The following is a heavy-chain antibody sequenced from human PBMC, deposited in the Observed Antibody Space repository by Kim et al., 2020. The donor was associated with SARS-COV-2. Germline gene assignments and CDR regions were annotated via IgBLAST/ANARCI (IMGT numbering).Heavy chain of an antibody. CDR3: ARVLTSGWSYFDY. V-gene: IGHV3-21*01. J-gene: IGHJ4*02. Sequence: YATSRKGRFTNSRNNARTSLYLRMNSLRAEDTAVYYWARVLTSGWSYFDYWGQGTLVTVSS. D-gene: IGHD6-19*01.